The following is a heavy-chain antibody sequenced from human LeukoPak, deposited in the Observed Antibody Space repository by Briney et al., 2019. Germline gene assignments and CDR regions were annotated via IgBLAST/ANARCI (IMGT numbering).Heavy chain of an antibody. CDR1: GYTFTSYG. D-gene: IGHD6-19*01. V-gene: IGHV1-18*01. Sequence: ASVKVSCKASGYTFTSYGISWVRQAPGQGLEWMGWISAYNGNTNYAQKLQGRVTMTTDTSTSTAYMELRSLRSDDTAVDYCXXALAVAGTPADYWGQGTLVTVSS. J-gene: IGHJ4*02. CDR2: ISAYNGNT. CDR3: XXALAVAGTPADY.